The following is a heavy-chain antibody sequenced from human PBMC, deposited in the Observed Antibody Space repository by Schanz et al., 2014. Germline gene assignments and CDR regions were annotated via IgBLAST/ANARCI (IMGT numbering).Heavy chain of an antibody. J-gene: IGHJ4*02. CDR2: IRSSSTPI. CDR1: GFTFSSYW. V-gene: IGHV3-48*04. CDR3: VRDSFFAFDY. D-gene: IGHD3-3*01. Sequence: EVQLVESGGGLVQPGGSLRLSCAASGFTFSSYWMHWVRQAPGKGPEWVSYIRSSSTPIYYADSVKGRFTISRDNAKNSLFLQMNSLRAEDTAVYYCVRDSFFAFDYWGQGTLVTVSP.